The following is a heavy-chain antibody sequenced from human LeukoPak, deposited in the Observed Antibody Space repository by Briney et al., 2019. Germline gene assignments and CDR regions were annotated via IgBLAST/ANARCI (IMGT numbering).Heavy chain of an antibody. Sequence: SETLSLTCAVYGGSFSRYYWNWIRQPPGKGLEWIGEINHSGSTNYNPSLKSRVTISVDTSKNQFSLKVNSVIAADTAVYYCATDSFFNDQLFDQWGRGTKVTVSS. CDR2: INHSGST. V-gene: IGHV4-34*01. CDR1: GGSFSRYY. D-gene: IGHD1-1*01. CDR3: ATDSFFNDQLFDQ. J-gene: IGHJ4*02.